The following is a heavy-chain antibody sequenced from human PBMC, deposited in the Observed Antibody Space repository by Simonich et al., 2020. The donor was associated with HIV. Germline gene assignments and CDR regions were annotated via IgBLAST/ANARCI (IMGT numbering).Heavy chain of an antibody. CDR1: GGSISSDGYY. Sequence: QVQLQESGPGLVKPSQTLSLTCTVSGGSISSDGYYWSWIRQHPGKGQEGIGYIYYSGNTYYNPSLKSRVTISVDTSKNQFSLKLSSVTAADTAVYYCARVGIRMYAFDIWGQGTMVTVSS. CDR2: IYYSGNT. J-gene: IGHJ3*02. V-gene: IGHV4-31*03. D-gene: IGHD1-20*01. CDR3: ARVGIRMYAFDI.